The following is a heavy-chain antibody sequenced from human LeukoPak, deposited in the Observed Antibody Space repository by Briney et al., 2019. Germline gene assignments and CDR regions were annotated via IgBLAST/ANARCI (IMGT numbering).Heavy chain of an antibody. Sequence: QPGGSLRLSCAASGFSVRFNYMTWVRQAPGKGLEWVSVIDIVGSTYYADSMTGRLTISRDNSKNTPYLQMNSLRADDTAVYYCVGVGTITYHWGALWGQGTLVTVSS. CDR2: IDIVGST. CDR3: VGVGTITYHWGAL. CDR1: GFSVRFNY. D-gene: IGHD3-16*01. V-gene: IGHV3-53*01. J-gene: IGHJ4*02.